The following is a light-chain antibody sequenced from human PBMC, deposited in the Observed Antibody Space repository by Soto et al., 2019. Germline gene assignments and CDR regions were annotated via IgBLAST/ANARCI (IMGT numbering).Light chain of an antibody. CDR2: GAS. V-gene: IGKV1-9*01. J-gene: IGKJ5*01. CDR1: QGISSY. Sequence: DRQLTKTPAFLSGKVRERVTTTFRASQGISSYLAWYQQKPRKAPEVLIFGASTLQSGVPSRFSGSGSGTEFTLTISSLQPEDFATYYCQQLMSYPITFGQGTRLEIK. CDR3: QQLMSYPIT.